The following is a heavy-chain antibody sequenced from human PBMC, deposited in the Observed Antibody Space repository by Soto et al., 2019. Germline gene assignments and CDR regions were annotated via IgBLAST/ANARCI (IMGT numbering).Heavy chain of an antibody. Sequence: QVQLQQWGAGLLKPSETLSLTCAVYGGSFSGYYWSWIRQPPGKGLEWIGEINHSGSTNYNPSLKSRVTISVDTSKNQFSLKLSSVTAADTAVYYCARVALYDYVWGSYRPHYYYGMDVWGQGTTVTVSS. CDR2: INHSGST. CDR3: ARVALYDYVWGSYRPHYYYGMDV. V-gene: IGHV4-34*01. D-gene: IGHD3-16*02. J-gene: IGHJ6*02. CDR1: GGSFSGYY.